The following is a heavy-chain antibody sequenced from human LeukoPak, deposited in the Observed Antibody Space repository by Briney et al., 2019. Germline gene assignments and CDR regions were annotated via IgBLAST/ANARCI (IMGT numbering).Heavy chain of an antibody. V-gene: IGHV3-7*05. CDR1: GFTFSSHW. CDR3: ARGGTTVTPGDN. J-gene: IGHJ4*02. Sequence: GGSLRLSCAASGFTFSSHWMTWVRQAPGKGLEWVANIKQDGSEKYYVDSVKGRFTISRDNAKNSVYLQMNSLRAEDTAVYYCARGGTTVTPGDNWGQGTLVTVSS. CDR2: IKQDGSEK. D-gene: IGHD4-17*01.